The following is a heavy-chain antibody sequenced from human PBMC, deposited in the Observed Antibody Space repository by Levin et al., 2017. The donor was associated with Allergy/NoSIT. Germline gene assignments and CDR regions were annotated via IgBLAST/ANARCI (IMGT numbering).Heavy chain of an antibody. J-gene: IGHJ6*02. CDR1: GLTFSAFV. V-gene: IGHV3-23*01. CDR3: ARSPSDFLGGYGMDV. CDR2: ISVSGDTT. D-gene: IGHD3-16*01. Sequence: SCAASGLTFSAFVVNWVRQAPGKGLEWVSVISVSGDTTFYADSVQGRFTMSRDNSKNTLFLQMDSLRVEDTAIYYCARSPSDFLGGYGMDVWGQGTTVAVSS.